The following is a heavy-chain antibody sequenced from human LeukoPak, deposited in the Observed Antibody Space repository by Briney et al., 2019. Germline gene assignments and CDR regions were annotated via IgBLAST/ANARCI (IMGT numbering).Heavy chain of an antibody. Sequence: GGSLRLSCAASGFTFRSYWMHWVRQAPGKGLVWVSRIKSDGSSTIYADSVKGRFTISRDNAKDTLYLQMNSLRAEDTAVYYCTRTYYYDSIDYFDYWGQGALVTVSS. D-gene: IGHD3-22*01. CDR1: GFTFRSYW. V-gene: IGHV3-74*01. CDR3: TRTYYYDSIDYFDY. CDR2: IKSDGSST. J-gene: IGHJ4*02.